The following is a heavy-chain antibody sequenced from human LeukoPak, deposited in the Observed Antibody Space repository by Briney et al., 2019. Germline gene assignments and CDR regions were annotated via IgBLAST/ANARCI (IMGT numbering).Heavy chain of an antibody. V-gene: IGHV3-21*01. Sequence: GRSLRLSCAASGFTFSSYSMNWVRQAPGKGLEWVSSISSSSSYIYYADSVKGRFTISRDNAKNSLYLQMNSLRAEDTAVYYCARDYVAAAGYFDYWGQGTLVTVSS. CDR1: GFTFSSYS. CDR3: ARDYVAAAGYFDY. D-gene: IGHD6-13*01. J-gene: IGHJ4*02. CDR2: ISSSSSYI.